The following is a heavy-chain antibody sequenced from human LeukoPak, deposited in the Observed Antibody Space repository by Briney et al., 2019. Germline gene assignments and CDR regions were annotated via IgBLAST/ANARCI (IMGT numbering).Heavy chain of an antibody. CDR1: GGSISSYY. D-gene: IGHD2-2*01. V-gene: IGHV4-59*01. Sequence: SETLSLTCTVSGGSISSYYWSWLRQPPGKGLEWIGYIYYSGSTNYNPSLTRRVTISVDTSKNQFSLKLSSVTAADTAVYYCARLAHLGYCSSTSCPPPQTYYMDVWGKGTTVTVSS. J-gene: IGHJ6*03. CDR2: IYYSGST. CDR3: ARLAHLGYCSSTSCPPPQTYYMDV.